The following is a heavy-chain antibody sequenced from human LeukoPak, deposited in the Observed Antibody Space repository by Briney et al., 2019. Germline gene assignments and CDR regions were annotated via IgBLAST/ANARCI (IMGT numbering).Heavy chain of an antibody. D-gene: IGHD6-6*01. J-gene: IGHJ4*02. V-gene: IGHV3-20*01. CDR2: INWNGGST. CDR1: GFTFDDYG. Sequence: GGSLRLSCAASGFTFDDYGMSWVRQAPGKGLEWVSGINWNGGSTGYADSVKGRFTISRDNAKNSLYLQMNSLRAEDTALYHCAXVAGGRVAARPFDYWGQGTLVTVSS. CDR3: AXVAGGRVAARPFDY.